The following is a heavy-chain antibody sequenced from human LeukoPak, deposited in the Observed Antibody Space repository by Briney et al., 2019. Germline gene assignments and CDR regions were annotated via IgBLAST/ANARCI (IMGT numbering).Heavy chain of an antibody. V-gene: IGHV3-53*01. CDR3: AREEYDSSGYYFDY. D-gene: IGHD3-22*01. CDR2: IYSGGNT. Sequence: GGSLRLSCAASGFTVSSNYMSWVRQAPGKGLEWVSVIYSGGNTYYADSVKGRFTISRDNSKNTLYLQMNSLRAEDTAVYYCAREEYDSSGYYFDYWGQGTLVTVSS. CDR1: GFTVSSNY. J-gene: IGHJ4*02.